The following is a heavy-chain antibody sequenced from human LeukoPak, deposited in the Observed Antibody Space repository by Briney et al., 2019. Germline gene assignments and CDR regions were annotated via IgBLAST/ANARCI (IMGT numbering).Heavy chain of an antibody. CDR2: FHITEST. Sequence: SETLSLTCAVSGVSISSYHWSWIRLPAGMGLEWIGRFHITESTNYNPSLKSRVTMSIDTSKNQFSLRLSSVTAADTAVYYCARDGLYSYGYSYFDYWGQGTLVTVFS. CDR3: ARDGLYSYGYSYFDY. J-gene: IGHJ4*02. V-gene: IGHV4-4*07. D-gene: IGHD5-18*01. CDR1: GVSISSYH.